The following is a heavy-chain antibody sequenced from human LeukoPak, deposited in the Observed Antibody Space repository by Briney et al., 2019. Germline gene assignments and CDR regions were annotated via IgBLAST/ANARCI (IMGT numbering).Heavy chain of an antibody. V-gene: IGHV3-30*04. CDR3: ARPNYGSGSPPFTD. D-gene: IGHD3-10*01. CDR1: GFTFSSYA. CDR2: ISYDGSNK. Sequence: GGSLRLSCAASGFTFSSYAMHWVRQAPGKGLEWVAVISYDGSNKYYADSVKGRFTISRDNSKNTLYLQMNSLRAEDTAVYYCARPNYGSGSPPFTDWGQGTLVTVSS. J-gene: IGHJ4*02.